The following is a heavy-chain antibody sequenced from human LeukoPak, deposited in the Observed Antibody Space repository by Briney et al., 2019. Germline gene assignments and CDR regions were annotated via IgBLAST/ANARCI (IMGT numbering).Heavy chain of an antibody. Sequence: GGSLRLSCAASGLTSSSFWMSWVRQAPGKGLEWVASIKQDGSETYYVDSVKGRFTFSRDNAKNSVYLQMNSLRAEDTAVYYCARDGVTSSVVYWGQGTLVTVSS. CDR1: GLTSSSFW. CDR2: IKQDGSET. D-gene: IGHD2-21*02. CDR3: ARDGVTSSVVY. V-gene: IGHV3-7*01. J-gene: IGHJ4*02.